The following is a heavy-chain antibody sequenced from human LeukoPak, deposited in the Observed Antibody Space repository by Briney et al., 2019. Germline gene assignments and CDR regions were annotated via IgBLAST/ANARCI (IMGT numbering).Heavy chain of an antibody. J-gene: IGHJ4*02. CDR1: GFTFSTYS. CDR2: ISNTGNYI. V-gene: IGHV3-21*01. CDR3: ARLYCSGDWYAFDY. D-gene: IGHD2-21*02. Sequence: PGGSLRLSCAASGFTFSTYSMNWVRQAPGPGLEWVSSISNTGNYISHADSVKSRFTISRDNAKNSLYLQMNSLRVEDTAVYYCARLYCSGDWYAFDYWGQGTRVTVSS.